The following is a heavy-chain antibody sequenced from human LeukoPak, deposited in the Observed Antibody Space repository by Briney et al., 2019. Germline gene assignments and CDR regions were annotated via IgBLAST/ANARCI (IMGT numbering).Heavy chain of an antibody. Sequence: PGGSLRLSCAASGFTFSSYWMSWVRQAPGKGLEWVANIKQDGSEKYYVDSVKGRFTISRDNAKNSLYLQMNSLRAEDTAVYYCARWHTQHVSSNYFDYWGQGTLVTVSS. CDR1: GFTFSSYW. V-gene: IGHV3-7*01. CDR3: ARWHTQHVSSNYFDY. CDR2: IKQDGSEK. J-gene: IGHJ4*02.